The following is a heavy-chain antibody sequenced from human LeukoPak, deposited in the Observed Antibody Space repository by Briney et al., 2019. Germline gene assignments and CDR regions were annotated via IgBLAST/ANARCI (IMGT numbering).Heavy chain of an antibody. J-gene: IGHJ5*02. V-gene: IGHV3-48*03. CDR2: ISSSGSTI. CDR1: GFTFSSYE. Sequence: GGSLRLSCAASGFTFSSYEMNWVRQAPGKGLEWVSYISSSGSTIYYADSVKGRFTISRDNAKNSLYLQMNSLRAEDTALYYCARDGGYIVGATYFGPWGQGTLVTVSS. CDR3: ARDGGYIVGATYFGP. D-gene: IGHD1-26*01.